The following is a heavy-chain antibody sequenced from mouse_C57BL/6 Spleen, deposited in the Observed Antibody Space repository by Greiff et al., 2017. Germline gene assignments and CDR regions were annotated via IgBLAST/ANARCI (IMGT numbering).Heavy chain of an antibody. CDR3: ARTYDYGTYYFDY. V-gene: IGHV1-26*01. D-gene: IGHD2-4*01. J-gene: IGHJ2*01. CDR1: GYTFTDYY. Sequence: VQLKQSGPELVKPGASVKISCKASGYTFTDYYMNWVKQSHGKSLEWIGDINPNNGGTSYNQKFKGKATLTVDKSSSTAYMELRSLTSEDSAVYYCARTYDYGTYYFDYWGQGTTLTVSS. CDR2: INPNNGGT.